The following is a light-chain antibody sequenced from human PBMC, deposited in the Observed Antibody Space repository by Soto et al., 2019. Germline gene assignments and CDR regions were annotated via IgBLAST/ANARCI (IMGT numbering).Light chain of an antibody. CDR1: QSVSSSY. J-gene: IGKJ5*01. CDR2: GAS. V-gene: IGKV3-20*01. Sequence: EIVLTQSPGTLSLSPGERATLSCRASQSVSSSYLAWYQQKPGQAPGLLIYGASSRATGIPDRFSGSGSGTDFTLTISRLEPEDFAVYYCQQYGISPLSTFVQGTRLESK. CDR3: QQYGISPLST.